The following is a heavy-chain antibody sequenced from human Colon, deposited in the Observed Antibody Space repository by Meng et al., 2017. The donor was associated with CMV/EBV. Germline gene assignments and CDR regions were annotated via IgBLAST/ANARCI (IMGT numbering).Heavy chain of an antibody. Sequence: QVQLQESGPRLVKPSETLSLTCTVSGDSIKNYYWTWLRQPAGKGLEWLGRIHYSGGTDDNPSLKSRVTLSIDTSKNQLSLKIYSVTAAYTAVYYCARAGARGVPVDLWGQGTLVTVSS. J-gene: IGHJ4*02. V-gene: IGHV4-4*07. D-gene: IGHD3-10*01. CDR1: GDSIKNYY. CDR3: ARAGARGVPVDL. CDR2: IHYSGGT.